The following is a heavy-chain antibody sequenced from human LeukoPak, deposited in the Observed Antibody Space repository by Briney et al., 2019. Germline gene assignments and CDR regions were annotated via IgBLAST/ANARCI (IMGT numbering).Heavy chain of an antibody. V-gene: IGHV3-74*01. J-gene: IGHJ6*02. CDR3: ARDALEEGYCSGGSCHYGMDV. Sequence: PGGSLRLSCAASGFTFSSYWMHWVRQATGKGLVWVSRINSDGSSTSYADSGKGRLTISRDKAKKKLYKQMKSLRAEETAVYYCARDALEEGYCSGGSCHYGMDVWGQGTTVTVSS. CDR1: GFTFSSYW. CDR2: INSDGSST. D-gene: IGHD2-15*01.